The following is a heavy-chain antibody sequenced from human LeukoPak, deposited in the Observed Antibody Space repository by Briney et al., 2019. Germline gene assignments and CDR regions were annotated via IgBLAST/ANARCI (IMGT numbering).Heavy chain of an antibody. J-gene: IGHJ6*02. CDR3: AKGVFADGFYGMDV. D-gene: IGHD3-10*02. CDR1: GFTFSSYG. CDR2: ISSDGSSK. V-gene: IGHV3-30*18. Sequence: PGGSLRLSCAASGFTFSSYGMHWVRQAPGKGLEWEAVISSDGSSKYYSDSVKGRFTISRDNSKNTLYLQMNSLRAEDTAVYYCAKGVFADGFYGMDVWGQGTTVTVSS.